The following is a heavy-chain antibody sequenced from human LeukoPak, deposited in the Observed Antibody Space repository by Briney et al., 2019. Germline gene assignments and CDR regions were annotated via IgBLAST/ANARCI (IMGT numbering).Heavy chain of an antibody. J-gene: IGHJ1*01. CDR3: GRGYCSGGSCYSSSGYFQH. CDR2: INPNSGGT. Sequence: ASVKVSCKASGYTFTVYYMHCVRQAPGQGLEWMGWINPNSGGTNYAQKFQGRVTMTRDTSISTAYMELSRVRSENTAVYYCGRGYCSGGSCYSSSGYFQHWGQGTLVTVSS. V-gene: IGHV1-2*02. D-gene: IGHD2-15*01. CDR1: GYTFTVYY.